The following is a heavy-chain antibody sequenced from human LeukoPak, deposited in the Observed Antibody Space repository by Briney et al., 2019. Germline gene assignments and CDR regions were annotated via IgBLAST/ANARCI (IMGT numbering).Heavy chain of an antibody. V-gene: IGHV1-2*02. J-gene: IGHJ3*02. Sequence: ASVKVSCKASGYTFTGYYMHWVRQAPGQGLEWMGWINPNSGGTNYAQKFQGRVTMTRDTSISTAYMELSRLRSDDTAVYYCARDNHGSSLAFDIWGQGTMVTVSS. CDR1: GYTFTGYY. CDR3: ARDNHGSSLAFDI. D-gene: IGHD1-26*01. CDR2: INPNSGGT.